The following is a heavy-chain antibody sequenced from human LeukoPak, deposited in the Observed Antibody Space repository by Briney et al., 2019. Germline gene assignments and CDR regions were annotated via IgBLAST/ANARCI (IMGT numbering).Heavy chain of an antibody. Sequence: VQPGGSLRLSCPASGFTFSNYAMNWVRQAPGKGLEWVSYISSSGSTMYFADSVKGRFTISRDNAKNSLYLQMNSLRAEDTAVYYCARDFRLNRGVFDYWGQGTLVTVSS. CDR2: ISSSGSTM. CDR3: ARDFRLNRGVFDY. CDR1: GFTFSNYA. V-gene: IGHV3-48*03. D-gene: IGHD3-10*01. J-gene: IGHJ4*02.